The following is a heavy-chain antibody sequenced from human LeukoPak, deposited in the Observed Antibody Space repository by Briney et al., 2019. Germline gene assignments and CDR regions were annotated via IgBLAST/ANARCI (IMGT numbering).Heavy chain of an antibody. V-gene: IGHV1-69*05. J-gene: IGHJ4*02. CDR2: IIPIFGTA. Sequence: SVKVSCKASGGTFSSYAISWVRQAPGQGLEWMGRIIPIFGTANYAQKFQGRVTITTDESTSTAYMELSSLRSEDTAVYYCARGNPWWVEMATIRSTGLDYWGQGTLVTVSS. D-gene: IGHD5-24*01. CDR3: ARGNPWWVEMATIRSTGLDY. CDR1: GGTFSSYA.